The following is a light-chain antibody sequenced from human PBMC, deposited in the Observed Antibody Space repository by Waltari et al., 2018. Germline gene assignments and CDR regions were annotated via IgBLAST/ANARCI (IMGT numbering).Light chain of an antibody. Sequence: EIVMTQSPATLSVSPGERATPPCRASQSVSSNLAWYQQKPGQAPRLLIYGASTRATGVPARFSGSGSGTDFTLTISGLQSEDYAVYFCHQHNSWPPLSFGGGTKVEIK. CDR2: GAS. CDR3: HQHNSWPPLS. J-gene: IGKJ4*01. CDR1: QSVSSN. V-gene: IGKV3-15*01.